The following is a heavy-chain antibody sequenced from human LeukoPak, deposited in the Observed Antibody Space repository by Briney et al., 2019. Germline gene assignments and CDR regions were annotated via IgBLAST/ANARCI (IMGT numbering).Heavy chain of an antibody. J-gene: IGHJ5*02. CDR2: INHSGST. D-gene: IGHD5-18*01. V-gene: IGHV4-34*01. Sequence: SETLSLTCAVYGGSFSGYYWSWIRQPPGKGLEWIGEINHSGSTNYNPSLKSRVTISVDTSKNQFSLKLSSVTAADTAVYYCARVTGPWFDPWGQGTLVTVSS. CDR3: ARVTGPWFDP. CDR1: GGSFSGYY.